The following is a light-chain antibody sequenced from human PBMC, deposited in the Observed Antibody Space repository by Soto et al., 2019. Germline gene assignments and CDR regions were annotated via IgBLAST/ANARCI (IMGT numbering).Light chain of an antibody. V-gene: IGLV2-23*02. J-gene: IGLJ1*01. CDR2: GVT. CDR1: SSDVGSYNL. CDR3: CSFAGSITLYV. Sequence: QSALTQPASVSGSPGQSITISCTGTSSDVGSYNLVSWYQPYPGKAPKLMIYGVTERPSGVSNRFSGSKSGNTASLTISGLQAEDEADYYCCSFAGSITLYVFGTGTKLTVL.